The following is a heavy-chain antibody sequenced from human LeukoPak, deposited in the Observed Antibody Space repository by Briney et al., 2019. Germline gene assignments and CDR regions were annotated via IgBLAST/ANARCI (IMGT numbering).Heavy chain of an antibody. CDR2: ISGSGGST. J-gene: IGHJ4*02. D-gene: IGHD2-15*01. V-gene: IGHV3-23*01. Sequence: GGSLRLSCAASGFTFSSYAMSWVRQAPGKGLEWVSAISGSGGSTYYADSVKGRFTISRDNSKNTLYLQMNSLRAEDTAVYYCAKGRVEAYCSGGSCYAAHYWGQGTLVTVSS. CDR1: GFTFSSYA. CDR3: AKGRVEAYCSGGSCYAAHY.